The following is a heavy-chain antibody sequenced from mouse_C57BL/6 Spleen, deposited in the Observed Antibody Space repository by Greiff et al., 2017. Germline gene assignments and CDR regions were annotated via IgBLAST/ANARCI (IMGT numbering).Heavy chain of an antibody. D-gene: IGHD2-1*01. CDR3: ARSAFYYGNYSYYFDY. Sequence: VQLQQSGPELVKPGASVKISCKASGYAFSSSWMNWVKQRPGKGLEWIGRIYPGDGDTNYNGKFKGKATLTADNSSSTAYMQLSSLTSEDSAVYFCARSAFYYGNYSYYFDYWGQGTTLTVSS. J-gene: IGHJ2*01. V-gene: IGHV1-82*01. CDR1: GYAFSSSW. CDR2: IYPGDGDT.